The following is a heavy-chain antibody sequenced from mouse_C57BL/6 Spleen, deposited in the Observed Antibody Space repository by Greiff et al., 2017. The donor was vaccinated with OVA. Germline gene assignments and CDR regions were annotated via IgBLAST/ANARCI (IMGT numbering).Heavy chain of an antibody. CDR1: GYSITSGYD. Sequence: DVKLVESGPGMVKPSQSLSLTCTVTGYSITSGYDWHWIRHFPGNKLEWMGYISYSGSTNYNPSLKSPISITHDTSKNPFFLKLNSVTTEDTATYYCARDLGIRRGFAYWGQGTLVTVSA. J-gene: IGHJ3*01. CDR3: ARDLGIRRGFAY. V-gene: IGHV3-1*01. D-gene: IGHD2-12*01. CDR2: ISYSGST.